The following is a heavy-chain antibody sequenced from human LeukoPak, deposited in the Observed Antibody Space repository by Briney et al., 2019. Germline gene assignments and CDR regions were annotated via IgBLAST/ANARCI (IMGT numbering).Heavy chain of an antibody. CDR1: GGSFSGYY. V-gene: IGHV4-34*01. Sequence: SETLSLTCAVYGGSFSGYYWSWIRQPPGKGLEWIGEINHSGSTNYNPSLKSRVTISVDTSKNQFSLKLSSVTAADTAVYYCASPIMITFGGVNNYWGQGTLDTVSS. J-gene: IGHJ4*02. CDR2: INHSGST. CDR3: ASPIMITFGGVNNY. D-gene: IGHD3-16*01.